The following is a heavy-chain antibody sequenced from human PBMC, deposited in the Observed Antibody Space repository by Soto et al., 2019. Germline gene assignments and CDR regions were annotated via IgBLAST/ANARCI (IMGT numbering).Heavy chain of an antibody. V-gene: IGHV3-23*01. CDR2: ISGSGDRT. J-gene: IGHJ5*01. CDR3: AKWRYKYDYLEPTRSSHRDS. D-gene: IGHD3-16*01. CDR1: GFSFSSYA. Sequence: EVQLSESGGGLVQSGGSLRLSCAASGFSFSSYAMTWVRLTPGKGLEWVSSISGSGDRTDYADSVKGRFPISRGNTKRTLFLQMTSLRGEDTATYYCAKWRYKYDYLEPTRSSHRDSGGHGSLVTVSS.